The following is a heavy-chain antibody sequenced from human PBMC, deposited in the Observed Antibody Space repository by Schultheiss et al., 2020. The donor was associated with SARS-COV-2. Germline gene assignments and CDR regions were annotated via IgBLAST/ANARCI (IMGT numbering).Heavy chain of an antibody. J-gene: IGHJ4*02. CDR2: ISYDGSNK. CDR3: ARETEGAADY. V-gene: IGHV3-30*01. CDR1: GFTVSSNY. D-gene: IGHD1-26*01. Sequence: GGSLRLSCAASGFTVSSNYMSWVRQAPGKGLEWVAVISYDGSNKYYADSVKGRFTISRDNSKNTLYLQMNSLRAEDTAVYYCARETEGAADYWGQGTLVTVSS.